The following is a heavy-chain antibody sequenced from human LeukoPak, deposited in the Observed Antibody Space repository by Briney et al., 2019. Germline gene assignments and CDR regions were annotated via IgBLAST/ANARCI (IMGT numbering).Heavy chain of an antibody. CDR3: ARVGDHFHWNLDL. CDR2: IYNGGTT. Sequence: GGSLRLSCAASGFTLSTYYMNWVRQAPGKGLEWVSIIYNGGTTYYADSVKGRFTISRDTSKNTLSLQMNSLRAEDTAVYFCARVGDHFHWNLDLWGRGTLVTVSS. D-gene: IGHD3-3*02. V-gene: IGHV3-53*01. CDR1: GFTLSTYY. J-gene: IGHJ2*01.